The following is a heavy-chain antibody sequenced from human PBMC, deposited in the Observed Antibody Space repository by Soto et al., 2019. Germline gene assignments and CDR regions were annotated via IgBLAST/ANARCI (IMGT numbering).Heavy chain of an antibody. CDR3: AKGTTVVTPGDY. D-gene: IGHD4-17*01. Sequence: PGGSLRLSCAASGFTFSSYGMHWVRQAPGKGLEWVAVISYDGSNKYYADSVKGRFTISRDNSKNTLYLQMNSLRAEDTAVYYCAKGTTVVTPGDYWGQGTLVTVSS. J-gene: IGHJ4*02. V-gene: IGHV3-30*18. CDR2: ISYDGSNK. CDR1: GFTFSSYG.